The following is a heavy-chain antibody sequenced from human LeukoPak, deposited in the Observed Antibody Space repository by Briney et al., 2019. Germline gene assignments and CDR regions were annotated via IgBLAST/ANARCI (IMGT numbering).Heavy chain of an antibody. D-gene: IGHD3-22*01. CDR3: AKASLYDSSGSIAYFYYYGMDV. CDR2: ISYDGSNK. CDR1: GFTFSSYA. Sequence: PGGSLRLSCAASGFTFSSYAMHWVRQAPGKGLEWVAVISYDGSNKYYADSVEGRFTISRDNSKNTLYLQMDSLRADDTAVYYCAKASLYDSSGSIAYFYYYGMDVWGQGTTVTVSS. V-gene: IGHV3-30-3*01. J-gene: IGHJ6*02.